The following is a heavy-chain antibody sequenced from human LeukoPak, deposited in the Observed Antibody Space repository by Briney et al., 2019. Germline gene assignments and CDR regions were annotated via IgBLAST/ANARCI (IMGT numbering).Heavy chain of an antibody. D-gene: IGHD6-19*01. V-gene: IGHV5-51*01. J-gene: IGHJ3*02. CDR1: GYSFTNYW. CDR2: IYPGDSDT. CDR3: ARPWLMSPYSSGWAFDI. Sequence: GESLKISCKGSGYSFTNYWISWVRQMPGKGLEWMGIIYPGDSDTRYSPSFQGQVTISADKSISTAYLQWSSLKASDTAMYYCARPWLMSPYSSGWAFDIWGQGTMVTVSS.